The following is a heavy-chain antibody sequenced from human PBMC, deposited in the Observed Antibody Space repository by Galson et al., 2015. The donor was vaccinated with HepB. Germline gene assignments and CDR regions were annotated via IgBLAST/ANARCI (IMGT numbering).Heavy chain of an antibody. J-gene: IGHJ3*02. V-gene: IGHV3-64D*06. CDR2: ISSNGGST. Sequence: SLRLSCAASGFTFSSYAMHWVRQAPGKGLEYVSTISSNGGSTYYADSVKGRFTISRDNSKNTLYLQMSSLRAEDTAVYYCVKDLLGDEYSGHTWSGAFDIWGQGTMVTVSS. D-gene: IGHD5-12*01. CDR3: VKDLLGDEYSGHTWSGAFDI. CDR1: GFTFSSYA.